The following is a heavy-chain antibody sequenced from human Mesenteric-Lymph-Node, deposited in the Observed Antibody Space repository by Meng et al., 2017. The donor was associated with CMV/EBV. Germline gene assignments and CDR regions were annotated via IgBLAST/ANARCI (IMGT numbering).Heavy chain of an antibody. V-gene: IGHV3-30*02. CDR2: IRYDGSSE. CDR1: GFTFSSYG. J-gene: IGHJ4*02. Sequence: RLSCAASGFTFSSYGMHWVRQAPGKGLEWVAFIRYDGSSEYSADSVKGRFTISRDNSKNTLYLQMNSLRPEDTAVYYCVGSIYCGGCWGQGTLVTVSS. CDR3: VGSIYCGGC. D-gene: IGHD1-26*01.